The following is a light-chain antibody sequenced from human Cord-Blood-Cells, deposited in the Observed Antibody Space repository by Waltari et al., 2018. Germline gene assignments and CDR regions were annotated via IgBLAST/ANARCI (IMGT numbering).Light chain of an antibody. CDR2: RNN. CDR3: AAWDDSLSASHYV. CDR1: RSNIGSNY. V-gene: IGLV1-47*01. Sequence: QSVLTQPPSASGTPGQRVTISCSGSRSNIGSNYVYWYQQLPGTAPKLLLYRNNQRPSGVPDRFSGSKSGTSASLAISGLRSEDEADYYCAAWDDSLSASHYVFGTGTKVTVL. J-gene: IGLJ1*01.